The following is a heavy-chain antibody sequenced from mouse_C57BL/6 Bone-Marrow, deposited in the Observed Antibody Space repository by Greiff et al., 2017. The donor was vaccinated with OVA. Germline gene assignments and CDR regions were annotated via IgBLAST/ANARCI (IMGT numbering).Heavy chain of an antibody. D-gene: IGHD2-10*02. Sequence: VQLQQSGPELVKPGASVKISCKASGYAFSSSWMNWVKQRPGKGLEWIGRIYPGDGDTNYNGKFKGKATLTADKSSSTAYMQLSSLTSEDSAVYCCARSYGNLFAYWGQGTLVTVSA. CDR3: ARSYGNLFAY. CDR2: IYPGDGDT. J-gene: IGHJ3*01. CDR1: GYAFSSSW. V-gene: IGHV1-82*01.